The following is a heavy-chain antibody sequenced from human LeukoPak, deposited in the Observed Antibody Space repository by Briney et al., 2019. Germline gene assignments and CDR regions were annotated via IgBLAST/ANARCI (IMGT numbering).Heavy chain of an antibody. CDR2: INCNGGST. Sequence: VGSLRLSCAASGFTFWNYGMSWVRQAPGKGLEWVSGINCNGGSTGYADSVEGRFTISRENAKTSQYLKMNSLRLEAPALYSCARAHTYGASRLLLGSWGQGTLVTVSS. V-gene: IGHV3-20*04. D-gene: IGHD4/OR15-4a*01. CDR1: GFTFWNYG. CDR3: ARAHTYGASRLLLGS. J-gene: IGHJ5*02.